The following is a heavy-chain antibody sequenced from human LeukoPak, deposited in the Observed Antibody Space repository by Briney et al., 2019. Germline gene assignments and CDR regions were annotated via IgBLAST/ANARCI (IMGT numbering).Heavy chain of an antibody. J-gene: IGHJ4*02. CDR3: AKDRAYEGSGSYYDY. D-gene: IGHD3-10*01. Sequence: GGSLRLSCAASGFTFSSYGMHWVRQAPGKGLEWVAVIWYDGSNKYYADSVKGRFTISRDNSKNTLYLQMNSLRAEDTAVYYCAKDRAYEGSGSYYDYWGQGTLVTVSS. CDR1: GFTFSSYG. V-gene: IGHV3-33*06. CDR2: IWYDGSNK.